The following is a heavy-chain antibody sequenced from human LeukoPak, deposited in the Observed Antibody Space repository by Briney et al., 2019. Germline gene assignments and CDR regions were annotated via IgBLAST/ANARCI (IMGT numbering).Heavy chain of an antibody. Sequence: GGSLRLSCAASGFTFSSYAMHWVRQAPGKGLEWVAVISYDGSNKYYADSVKGRFTISRDNSKNTLYLQMNSLRAEDTAVYYCVRAPYSGRDKTSPHMYYFDYWGQGTLVTVSS. D-gene: IGHD1-26*01. CDR1: GFTFSSYA. J-gene: IGHJ4*02. V-gene: IGHV3-30-3*01. CDR2: ISYDGSNK. CDR3: VRAPYSGRDKTSPHMYYFDY.